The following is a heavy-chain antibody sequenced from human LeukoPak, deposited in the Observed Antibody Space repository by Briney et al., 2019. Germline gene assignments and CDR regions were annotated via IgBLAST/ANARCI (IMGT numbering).Heavy chain of an antibody. CDR3: ARHSGYYDSSGYYWLHYFDY. J-gene: IGHJ4*02. CDR1: GYSFTSYW. CDR2: IYPGDSDT. D-gene: IGHD3-22*01. Sequence: GESLKISCKGSGYSFTSYWIGWVRRMPGKGLEWMGIIYPGDSDTRYSPSFQGQVTISADKSISTAYLQWSSLKASDTAMYYCARHSGYYDSSGYYWLHYFDYWGQGTLVTVSS. V-gene: IGHV5-51*01.